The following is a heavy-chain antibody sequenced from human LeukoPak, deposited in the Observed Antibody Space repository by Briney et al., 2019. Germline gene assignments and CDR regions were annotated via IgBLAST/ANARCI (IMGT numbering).Heavy chain of an antibody. CDR2: IYPVDSDT. CDR1: GFSFISYW. Sequence: GGSLRLSCKGSGFSFISYWIAWVRQMPGKGLEWMGIIYPVDSDTRYSPSFQGQVTISADKSITTAYLQWSRLKASDTAMYYCARIGYSYSAKFDYWGQGTLVTVSS. CDR3: ARIGYSYSAKFDY. V-gene: IGHV5-51*01. J-gene: IGHJ4*02. D-gene: IGHD5-18*01.